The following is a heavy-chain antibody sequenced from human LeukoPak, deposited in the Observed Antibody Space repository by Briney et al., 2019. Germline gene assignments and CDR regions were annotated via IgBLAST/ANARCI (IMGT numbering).Heavy chain of an antibody. D-gene: IGHD4-17*01. CDR1: GFTFSTYA. CDR2: ISGSGGST. V-gene: IGHV3-23*01. CDR3: ARGDYGDYKLYYYYYYMDV. Sequence: PGGSLRLSCAASGFTFSTYAMSWVRQAPGKGLEWGSPISGSGGSTYYADSVKGRFTISRDNSKNTLYLQINSLRAEDTAVYYCARGDYGDYKLYYYYYYMDVWGKGTTVTVSS. J-gene: IGHJ6*03.